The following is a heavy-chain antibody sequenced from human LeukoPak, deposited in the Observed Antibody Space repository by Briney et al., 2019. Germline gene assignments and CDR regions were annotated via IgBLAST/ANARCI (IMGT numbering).Heavy chain of an antibody. CDR3: ARGGGGYSWYFDL. D-gene: IGHD5-12*01. J-gene: IGHJ2*01. CDR2: IYYSGST. Sequence: KSSETLSLTCTVSGGSISSYYWSWIRQHPGKGLEWIGYIYYSGSTYYTPSLKNRVTISVATSKNQFSLRLSSVTAVDTAVYYCARGGGGYSWYFDLWGRGTLVTVSS. V-gene: IGHV4-59*06. CDR1: GGSISSYY.